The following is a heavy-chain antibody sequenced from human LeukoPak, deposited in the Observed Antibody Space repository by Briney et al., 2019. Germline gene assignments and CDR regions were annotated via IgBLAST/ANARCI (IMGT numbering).Heavy chain of an antibody. V-gene: IGHV4-59*01. D-gene: IGHD3-22*01. J-gene: IGHJ3*02. CDR2: IYDSGST. CDR3: ACLTTADAFDI. CDR1: GGTIGNY. Sequence: SETLSLTCTVSGGTIGNYWSWIRQPPGKGLEWIGYIYDSGSTNYNPSLKSRVTISVDTSKNQFSLKLSSVTAADTAVYYCACLTTADAFDIWGQGTMVTASS.